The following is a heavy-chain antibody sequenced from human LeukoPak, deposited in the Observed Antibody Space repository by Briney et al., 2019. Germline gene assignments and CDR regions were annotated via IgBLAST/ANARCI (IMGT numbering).Heavy chain of an antibody. CDR1: GVTVSRNY. CDR3: AKEGEAGSHFDF. CDR2: IYSGGNT. J-gene: IGHJ4*02. Sequence: GGSLRLSCAASGVTVSRNYMSWVRQAPGKGLEWVSVIYSGGNTYYADSVKGRFTISRDNSKNTLYLQTNSLRAEDTAVYYCAKEGEAGSHFDFWGQGTLVTVSS. V-gene: IGHV3-53*01. D-gene: IGHD2-15*01.